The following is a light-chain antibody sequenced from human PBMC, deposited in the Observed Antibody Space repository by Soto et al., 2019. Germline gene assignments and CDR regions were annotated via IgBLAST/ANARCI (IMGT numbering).Light chain of an antibody. CDR1: GGSIANNY. CDR3: QSYDSRDGWV. V-gene: IGLV6-57*01. J-gene: IGLJ3*02. CDR2: ADN. Sequence: NFMLTQPHSVSESPGKTVTISCTRSGGSIANNYVQWYQQRPGSSPTTVIYADNERPSGVPNRFSGSIDSSSNSASLTISRLKTEDEADYYCQSYDSRDGWVFGGGTKLTVL.